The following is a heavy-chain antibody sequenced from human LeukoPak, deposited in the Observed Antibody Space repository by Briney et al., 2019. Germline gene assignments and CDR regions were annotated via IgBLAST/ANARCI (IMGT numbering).Heavy chain of an antibody. CDR3: TINDRGTDY. Sequence: PGGSLRLSCAASGFTFSNPWMTWVRQAPGKGLEWVGRIKSKTDGGTADYAAPVEGRFTISRDDSKNTAYLQMNSLKTEDTAVYYCTINDRGTDYWGQGTLVTVSS. V-gene: IGHV3-15*01. CDR1: GFTFSNPW. J-gene: IGHJ4*02. D-gene: IGHD3-22*01. CDR2: IKSKTDGGTA.